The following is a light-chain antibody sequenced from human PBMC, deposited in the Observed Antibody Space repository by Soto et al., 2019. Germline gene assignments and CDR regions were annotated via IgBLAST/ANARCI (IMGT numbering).Light chain of an antibody. CDR1: QSISSSY. V-gene: IGKV3-20*01. CDR2: GAS. Sequence: PGSLSLSPGESATVSCRASQSISSSYLAWYQQKPGQAPRLLIYGASSRATGIPDRFSGSGSGTDFTLTISRLEPEDFAVYYCQHYGNSPQTFGQGTKVDIK. J-gene: IGKJ1*01. CDR3: QHYGNSPQT.